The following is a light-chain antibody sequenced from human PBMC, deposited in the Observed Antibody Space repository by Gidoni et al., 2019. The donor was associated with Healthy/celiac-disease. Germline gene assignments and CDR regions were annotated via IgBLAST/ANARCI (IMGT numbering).Light chain of an antibody. V-gene: IGKV3-11*01. J-gene: IGKJ4*01. CDR1: QSVSSS. Sequence: DIVLTHSPATLSLSPGDRASHRCRPSQSVSSSLAWDHQKPGQAPRLLSYEASNRATGIPARVSGSGSGTDFTLTIISLEPEDFAVYYGQQRSNWFTFGGGTKVEIK. CDR3: QQRSNWFT. CDR2: EAS.